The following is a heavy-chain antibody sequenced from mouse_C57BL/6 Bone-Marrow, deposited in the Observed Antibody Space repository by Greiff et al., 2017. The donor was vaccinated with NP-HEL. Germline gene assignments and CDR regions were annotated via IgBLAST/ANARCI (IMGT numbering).Heavy chain of an antibody. CDR2: IYPRSGNT. CDR1: GYTFTSYG. V-gene: IGHV1-81*01. CDR3: ARLDYYGSSYDFDY. Sequence: VQLQQSGAELARPGASVKLSCKASGYTFTSYGISWVKQRTGQGLEWIGEIYPRSGNTYYNEKFKGKATLTADKSSSTAYMELRSLTSEDSAVYFCARLDYYGSSYDFDYWGQGTTLTVSS. D-gene: IGHD1-1*01. J-gene: IGHJ2*01.